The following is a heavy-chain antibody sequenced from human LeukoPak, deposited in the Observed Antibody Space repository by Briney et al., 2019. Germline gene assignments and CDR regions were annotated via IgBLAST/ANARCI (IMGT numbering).Heavy chain of an antibody. V-gene: IGHV5-51*01. CDR3: ARHNSGYDGDYIDY. D-gene: IGHD5-12*01. CDR1: GYSFTSYW. Sequence: GESLKISCKGSGYSFTSYWIGWVRQMHGKGVGWMGIIYLGESDTRYSPSFQGPVTMSAARSISTAYQQWSSLKASDTAMYYCARHNSGYDGDYIDYWGRGTLVSVPS. J-gene: IGHJ4*02. CDR2: IYLGESDT.